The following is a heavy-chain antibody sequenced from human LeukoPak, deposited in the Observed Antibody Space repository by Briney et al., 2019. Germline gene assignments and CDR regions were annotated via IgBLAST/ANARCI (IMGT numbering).Heavy chain of an antibody. CDR3: ATYSSGWYFDY. D-gene: IGHD6-19*01. V-gene: IGHV4-39*07. Sequence: SETLSLTCPVSGGSISSSSYYWGWIRQPPGKGLEWIGSIYYSGSTYYNPSLKSRVTISVDTSKNQFSLKLSSVTAADTAVYYCATYSSGWYFDYWGQGTLVTVSS. CDR2: IYYSGST. J-gene: IGHJ4*02. CDR1: GGSISSSSYY.